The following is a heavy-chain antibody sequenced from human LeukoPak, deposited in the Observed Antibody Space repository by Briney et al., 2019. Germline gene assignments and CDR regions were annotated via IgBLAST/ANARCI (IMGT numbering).Heavy chain of an antibody. J-gene: IGHJ4*02. CDR1: GGSISSGDYY. Sequence: SQTLSLTCTVSGGSISSGDYYWSWIRQPPGKGLEWIGYIYYSGSTYYNPSLKSRVTISVDTSKNQFSLKLSSVTAADTAVYYCPIDVSSGWYEYWGQGTLVTVSS. V-gene: IGHV4-30-4*08. CDR2: IYYSGST. D-gene: IGHD6-19*01. CDR3: PIDVSSGWYEY.